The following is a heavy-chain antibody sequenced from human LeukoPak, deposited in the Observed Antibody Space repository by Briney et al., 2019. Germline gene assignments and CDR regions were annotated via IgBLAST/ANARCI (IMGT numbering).Heavy chain of an antibody. Sequence: KPGGSLRLSCAASGFTFSSYSMNWVRQAPGKGLEWVSSISSSSSYIYYADSAKGRFTISRDNAKNSLYLQMNSLRAEDTAVYYCARDRDGYNTALDYWGQGTLVTVSS. CDR2: ISSSSSYI. CDR3: ARDRDGYNTALDY. CDR1: GFTFSSYS. D-gene: IGHD5-24*01. J-gene: IGHJ4*02. V-gene: IGHV3-21*01.